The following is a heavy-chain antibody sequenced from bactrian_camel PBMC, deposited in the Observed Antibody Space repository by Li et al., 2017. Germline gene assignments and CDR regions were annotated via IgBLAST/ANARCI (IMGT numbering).Heavy chain of an antibody. D-gene: IGHD7*01. CDR2: IYFGDIEST. V-gene: IGHV3S31*01. J-gene: IGHJ4*01. Sequence: VQLVESGGGSVQAGGALRLSCDASTSLRTFNLYAMGWFRQAPGKEREGVASIYFGDIESTYYADSVKGRFTISKDNAKNTLYLQMNRLKPEDTAMYSCAAAQSPCSWTDRRWWGYRARGPRSPSP. CDR1: SLRTFNLYA.